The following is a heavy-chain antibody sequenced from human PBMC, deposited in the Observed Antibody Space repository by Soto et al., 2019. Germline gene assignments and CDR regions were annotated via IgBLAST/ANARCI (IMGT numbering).Heavy chain of an antibody. CDR3: ARDKGVAATPEYYFDY. CDR2: INPNSGGT. J-gene: IGHJ4*02. V-gene: IGHV1-2*02. Sequence: AASVKVSCKASGYTFTGYYMHWVRQAPGQGLEWMGWINPNSGGTNYAQKFQGRVTMTRDTSISTAYMELSRLRSDDTAVYYCARDKGVAATPEYYFDYWGQGTLVTVSS. CDR1: GYTFTGYY. D-gene: IGHD6-19*01.